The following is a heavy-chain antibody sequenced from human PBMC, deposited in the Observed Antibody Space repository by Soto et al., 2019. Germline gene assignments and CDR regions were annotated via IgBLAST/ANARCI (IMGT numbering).Heavy chain of an antibody. J-gene: IGHJ4*02. CDR1: GFSFSNYA. CDR3: ARDCSSSSCSVWKY. Sequence: EVQLLESGGGLVQPGGSLRLSCAASGFSFSNYAMTWVRQPPGKGLEWVSGVTGTADTTYYADSVKGRFTIFRDNSKNTLYLQMNSLRAEDMAIYYCARDCSSSSCSVWKYWGQGVLVTVSS. D-gene: IGHD2-2*01. V-gene: IGHV3-23*01. CDR2: VTGTADTT.